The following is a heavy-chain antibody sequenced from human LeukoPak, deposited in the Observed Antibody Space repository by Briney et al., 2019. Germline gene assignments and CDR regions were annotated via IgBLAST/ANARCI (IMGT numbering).Heavy chain of an antibody. CDR2: IYSGGTT. V-gene: IGHV3-66*02. CDR3: ARGGSGYELGY. D-gene: IGHD5-12*01. Sequence: GGSLRLSCAASGFTVSSNHINWVRQAPRKGLEWVSLIYSGGTTYYADSVKGRFTISRDNSKTTLYLQMNSLSAEDTAVYYCARGGSGYELGYWGQGTQVTVSS. J-gene: IGHJ4*02. CDR1: GFTVSSNH.